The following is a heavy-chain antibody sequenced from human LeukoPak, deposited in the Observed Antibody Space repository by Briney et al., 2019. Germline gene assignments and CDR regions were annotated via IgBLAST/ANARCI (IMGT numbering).Heavy chain of an antibody. D-gene: IGHD2-21*02. CDR1: GFAFNNAW. V-gene: IGHV3-15*01. CDR3: TTRVVTTDDN. Sequence: GGSLRLSCAASGFAFNNAWMNWVRQAPGKGLEWVGRIKKKIEGETAHYAAPVRGRFIISRDDSKNMLYLQMDSLKTEDTAVYYCTTRVVTTDDNWGQGTLVTVSS. CDR2: IKKKIEGETA. J-gene: IGHJ4*02.